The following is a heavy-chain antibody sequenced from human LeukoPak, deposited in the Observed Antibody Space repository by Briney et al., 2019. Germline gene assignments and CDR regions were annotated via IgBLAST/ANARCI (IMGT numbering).Heavy chain of an antibody. CDR3: ARLGSTLYYYYMDV. CDR2: IYSGSST. Sequence: PGGSLRLSCAASGFTVSSNYMSWVRQAPGKGLEWVSVIYSGSSTYYADSVKGRFTISRDNSKNTLYLQMNSLRAEDTAVYYCARLGSTLYYYYMDVWGKGTTVTVSS. J-gene: IGHJ6*03. V-gene: IGHV3-66*02. CDR1: GFTVSSNY. D-gene: IGHD1-26*01.